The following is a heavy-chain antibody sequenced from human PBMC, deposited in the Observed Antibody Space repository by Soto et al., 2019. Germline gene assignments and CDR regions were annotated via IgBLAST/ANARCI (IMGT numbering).Heavy chain of an antibody. Sequence: PSETLSLTCAVSGGSISNGGYSWSWIRQPPGKGLEWIGYIYHSGSTYYNPSLKSRATISVDRSKNQFSLKLSSVTAADTAVYYCARELLGYCTNGVCPYGMDVWGQGTTVTVSS. D-gene: IGHD2-8*01. CDR3: ARELLGYCTNGVCPYGMDV. V-gene: IGHV4-30-2*01. CDR1: GGSISNGGYS. CDR2: IYHSGST. J-gene: IGHJ6*02.